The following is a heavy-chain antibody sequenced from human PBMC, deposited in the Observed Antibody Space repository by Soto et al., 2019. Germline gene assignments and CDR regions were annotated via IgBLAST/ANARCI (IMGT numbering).Heavy chain of an antibody. Sequence: QVQVVQSGGEVKKPGASVKVSCKTSGYTFTNYGISWVRQAPGRGLEWLGWTSAYNGNTNYAQKVQGRVTMTTDTSTSTVNIELRSLRSDDTAVYYCARNSTNRAKFDYWGQGPLVTVPS. CDR1: GYTFTNYG. V-gene: IGHV1-18*01. D-gene: IGHD2-8*01. J-gene: IGHJ4*02. CDR2: TSAYNGNT. CDR3: ARNSTNRAKFDY.